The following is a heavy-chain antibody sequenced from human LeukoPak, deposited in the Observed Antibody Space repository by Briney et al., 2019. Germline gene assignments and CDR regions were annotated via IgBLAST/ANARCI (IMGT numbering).Heavy chain of an antibody. D-gene: IGHD3-10*01. CDR1: GFTFSDYW. CDR2: IKQDGSEK. V-gene: IGHV3-7*01. Sequence: GGSLRLSCAASGFTFSDYWMSWVRQAPGKGLEWVANIKQDGSEKFYVDSVKGRFTISRDNAWNSLYLQMNSLRAEDTAVYYCARENEFRDYWGQGTLVTVSS. CDR3: ARENEFRDY. J-gene: IGHJ4*02.